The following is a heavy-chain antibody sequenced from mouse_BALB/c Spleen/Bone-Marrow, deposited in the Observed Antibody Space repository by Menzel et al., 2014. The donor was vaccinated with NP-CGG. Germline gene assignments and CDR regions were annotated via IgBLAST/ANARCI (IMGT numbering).Heavy chain of an antibody. D-gene: IGHD2-4*01. V-gene: IGHV5-4*02. CDR2: ISDGSNYT. Sequence: EVHLVESGGGLVKPGGSLKLSCAASGFTFIDYYMCWVRQTPEMRLEWVATISDGSNYTYNPDSVKGSFTISRANAKNRLYLQMNSLKSESTAMYDCARDREGLGLRLIDYWGQGTSVTVSS. J-gene: IGHJ4*01. CDR1: GFTFIDYY. CDR3: ARDREGLGLRLIDY.